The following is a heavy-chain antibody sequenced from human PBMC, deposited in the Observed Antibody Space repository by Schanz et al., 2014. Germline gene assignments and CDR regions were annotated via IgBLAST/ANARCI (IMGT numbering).Heavy chain of an antibody. D-gene: IGHD3-10*01. CDR2: IYDSGNT. CDR1: GASVSSDNW. Sequence: QVQLEESGAGLVKPSGTLSLTCAVSGASVSSDNWWNWVRQPPGKGLEWIGEIYDSGNTNYNPSLKSRVTMSVDDSKTHFSRQLTSVTAADTAVYYCARGGQGFGEPHQRLFEYWGPGTLVTVSS. V-gene: IGHV4-4*02. J-gene: IGHJ4*02. CDR3: ARGGQGFGEPHQRLFEY.